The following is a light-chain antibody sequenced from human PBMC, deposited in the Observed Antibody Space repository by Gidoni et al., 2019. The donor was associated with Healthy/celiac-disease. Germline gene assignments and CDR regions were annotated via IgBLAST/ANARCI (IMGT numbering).Light chain of an antibody. V-gene: IGKV3-15*01. CDR1: QSVSSN. CDR3: QQYNNWPPRT. Sequence: EIVMTQSTATLSVSPGDRATLSCRASQSVSSNLAWYQQKPGQAPRLLIYGASTRATGIPARFSGSGSGTEFTLTISSLQSEDFAVYYCQQYNNWPPRTFXQXTKVEIK. J-gene: IGKJ1*01. CDR2: GAS.